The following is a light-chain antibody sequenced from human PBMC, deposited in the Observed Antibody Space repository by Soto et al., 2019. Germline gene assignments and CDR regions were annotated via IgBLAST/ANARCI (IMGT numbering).Light chain of an antibody. CDR1: QSVSTY. V-gene: IGKV3-11*01. J-gene: IGKJ5*01. CDR2: DAS. CDR3: QQRSRWIT. Sequence: VLRASTDTRSVSQRYHAPLSRRASQSVSTYLAWYQQKPGQAPRLLIYDASNRATGIPARFSGSGSATDFTLTISSLEPEDFAVYYCQQRSRWITFGQGTRLEVK.